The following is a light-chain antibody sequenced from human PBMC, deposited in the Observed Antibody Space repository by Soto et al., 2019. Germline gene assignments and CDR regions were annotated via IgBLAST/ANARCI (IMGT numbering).Light chain of an antibody. CDR3: QQYGSSPLT. CDR2: DAS. V-gene: IGKV3D-20*01. Sequence: EIVLTQSPATLSLSPGERATLSWGASQSVSSSYIAWYQQKPGLAPRLLIYDASSRATGIPDRFSGRGSGTDYTLTIYRLEPEDFAVYYCQQYGSSPLTFGGGTKVEMK. J-gene: IGKJ4*01. CDR1: QSVSSSY.